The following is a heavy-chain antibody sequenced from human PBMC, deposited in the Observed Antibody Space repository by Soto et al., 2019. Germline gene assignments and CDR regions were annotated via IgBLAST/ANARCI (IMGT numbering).Heavy chain of an antibody. CDR2: IYYSGST. CDR3: AKTTVVPVRPYNWFDP. D-gene: IGHD4-17*01. V-gene: IGHV4-39*01. Sequence: SETLSLTCTVSGGSISSSSYYWGWIRQPPGKGLEWIGSIYYSGSTYYNPSLKSRVTISVDTSKNQFSLKLSSVTAADTAVYYCAKTTVVPVRPYNWFDPWGQGTLVTVSS. CDR1: GGSISSSSYY. J-gene: IGHJ5*02.